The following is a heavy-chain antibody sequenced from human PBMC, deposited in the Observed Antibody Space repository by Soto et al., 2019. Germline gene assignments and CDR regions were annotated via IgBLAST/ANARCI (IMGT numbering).Heavy chain of an antibody. CDR2: ISADGTRT. J-gene: IGHJ4*02. D-gene: IGHD6-19*01. CDR3: AKDAPRRSGWFHFDY. Sequence: GGSLRLSCVASGFTFNNFDMGWVRQAPGKGLEWVSGISADGTRTYYADSVKGRFTLSRDNSKNTLYLQMNSLRAEDTAMYFCAKDAPRRSGWFHFDYWGQGTLVTVSS. V-gene: IGHV3-23*01. CDR1: GFTFNNFD.